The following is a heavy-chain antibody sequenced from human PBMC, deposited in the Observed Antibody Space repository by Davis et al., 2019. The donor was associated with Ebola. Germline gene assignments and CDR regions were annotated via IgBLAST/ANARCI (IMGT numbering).Heavy chain of an antibody. J-gene: IGHJ4*02. CDR3: AREGWSSGYYLMSWFDY. CDR1: GFTFSSYW. V-gene: IGHV3-48*04. Sequence: GESLKISCAASGFTFSSYWMHWVRQAPGKGLVWVSYISSSSSTIYYADSVKGRFTISRDNAKNSLYLQMNSLRAEDTAVYYCAREGWSSGYYLMSWFDYWGQGTLVTVSS. D-gene: IGHD3-22*01. CDR2: ISSSSSTI.